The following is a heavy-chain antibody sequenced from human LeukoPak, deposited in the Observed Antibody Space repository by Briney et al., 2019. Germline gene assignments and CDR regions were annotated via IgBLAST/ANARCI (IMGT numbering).Heavy chain of an antibody. CDR1: GFTFSSYA. CDR2: ISGSGGST. Sequence: GGSLRLSCAASGFTFSSYAMSWVRQAPGKGLEWVSAISGSGGSTYYADSVKGRFTISRDNSKSTVYLQLSTLRADDTAIYYCGKGGRDSDYWGQGTLVTVSS. CDR3: GKGGRDSDY. J-gene: IGHJ4*02. V-gene: IGHV3-23*01. D-gene: IGHD5-12*01.